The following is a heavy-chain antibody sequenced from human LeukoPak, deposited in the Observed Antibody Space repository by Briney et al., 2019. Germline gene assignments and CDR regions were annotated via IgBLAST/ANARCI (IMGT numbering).Heavy chain of an antibody. J-gene: IGHJ4*02. CDR2: IIPIFGTA. Sequence: ASVKVSCKASGGTFSSYAISWVRQAPGQGLEWMGGIIPIFGTANYAQKFQGRVTITADESTSTAYMELSSLGSEDTAVYYCARARIGYSYGYYFDYWGQGTLVTVSS. CDR1: GGTFSSYA. V-gene: IGHV1-69*13. CDR3: ARARIGYSYGYYFDY. D-gene: IGHD5-18*01.